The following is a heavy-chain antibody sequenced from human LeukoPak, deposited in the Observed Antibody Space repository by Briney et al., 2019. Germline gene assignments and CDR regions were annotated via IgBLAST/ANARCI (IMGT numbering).Heavy chain of an antibody. D-gene: IGHD6-19*01. CDR2: IYYSGST. Sequence: PSETLSLTCTVSGGSISSSSYYWGWIRQPPGKGLEWIGSIYYSGSTYYNPSLKSRVTISVDTSKNQFSLKLSSVTAADTAVYYCARPSSGWPHDAFDIWGQGTMVTVSS. CDR3: ARPSSGWPHDAFDI. J-gene: IGHJ3*02. V-gene: IGHV4-39*07. CDR1: GGSISSSSYY.